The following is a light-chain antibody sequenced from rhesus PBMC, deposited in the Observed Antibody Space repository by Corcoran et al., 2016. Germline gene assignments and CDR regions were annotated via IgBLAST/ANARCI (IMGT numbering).Light chain of an antibody. J-gene: IGLJ6*01. CDR1: SIGSKY. CDR2: KDR. V-gene: IGLV3-29*01. CDR3: QVWDSSSDHDV. Sequence: SYDVTQPRTVSVSPGQTARITWGGESIGSKYVHWYQQKPAQAPVLVIYKDRNRPSGIPERFSGSNSGNTATLTISGVEAGDEADYYFQVWDSSSDHDVFGSGTKLTVL.